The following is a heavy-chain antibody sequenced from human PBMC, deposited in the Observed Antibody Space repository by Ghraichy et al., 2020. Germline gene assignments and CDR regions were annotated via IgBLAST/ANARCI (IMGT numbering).Heavy chain of an antibody. V-gene: IGHV3-23*01. CDR1: GFTFSSYA. Sequence: GGSLRLSCAASGFTFSSYAMSWVRQAPGKGLEWVSTISVSVGTTYYADSVKGRFTISRDNSKNTLYLQMNSLRAEDTAVYYCAKDLDRLRDSSAPDYWGQGTLVTVSS. J-gene: IGHJ4*02. CDR2: ISVSVGTT. D-gene: IGHD3-22*01. CDR3: AKDLDRLRDSSAPDY.